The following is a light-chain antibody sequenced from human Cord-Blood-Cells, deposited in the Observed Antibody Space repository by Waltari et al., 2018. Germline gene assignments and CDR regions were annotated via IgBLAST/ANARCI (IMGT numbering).Light chain of an antibody. V-gene: IGKV1-39*01. J-gene: IGKJ1*01. CDR3: RQSYSTPWT. Sequence: DIQMTQSPSSLSASVGDRVTITCRASQSISSSLNWYQQKPGKAPKLLIYAASCLQSGVPSRFRGSGTGTDCPLPINSMQPEAFANFYCRQSYSTPWTFGQVTMVEIK. CDR1: QSISSS. CDR2: AAS.